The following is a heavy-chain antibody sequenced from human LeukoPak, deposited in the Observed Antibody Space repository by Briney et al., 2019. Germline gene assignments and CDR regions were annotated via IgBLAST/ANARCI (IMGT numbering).Heavy chain of an antibody. D-gene: IGHD4-11*01. CDR3: ARDTRNYSAL. CDR2: IYHSGST. V-gene: IGHV4-39*07. CDR1: GGSISSSFYY. Sequence: SETLSLTCTVSGGSISSSFYYWGWTRQPPGKGLEWIGSIYHSGSTYYNPSLKSRVTISVDTSKNQFSLKLSSVTAADTAVYYCARDTRNYSALWGQGTLVTVSS. J-gene: IGHJ4*02.